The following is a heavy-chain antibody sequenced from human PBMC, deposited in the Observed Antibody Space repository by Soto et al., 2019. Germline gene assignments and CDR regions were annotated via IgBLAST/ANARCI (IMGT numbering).Heavy chain of an antibody. V-gene: IGHV6-1*01. Sequence: PSQTLSLTCVISGDSVSSSSVTWNWIRQSPSRGLEWLGRTYFRSKWYNDYGESVRSRITIDPDTSKNQLSLHLNSVTPEDTAVYYCVRLVGNSWLDFWGQGPLVTVSS. D-gene: IGHD2-2*01. CDR1: GDSVSSSSVT. J-gene: IGHJ5*01. CDR3: VRLVGNSWLDF. CDR2: TYFRSKWYN.